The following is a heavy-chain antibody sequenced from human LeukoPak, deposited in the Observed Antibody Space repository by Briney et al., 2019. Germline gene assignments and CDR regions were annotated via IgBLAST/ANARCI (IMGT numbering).Heavy chain of an antibody. CDR2: IYSGST. CDR1: GFTVSSNS. J-gene: IGHJ4*02. V-gene: IGHV3-53*01. D-gene: IGHD4/OR15-4a*01. CDR3: ARRAGAYSHPYDY. Sequence: AGGSLRLSCTVSGFTVSSNSMSWVRQAPGKGLEWVSFIYSGSTHYSDSVKGRFTISRDNSKNTLYLQMNSLRAEDTAVYYCARRAGAYSHPYDYWGQGTLVTVS.